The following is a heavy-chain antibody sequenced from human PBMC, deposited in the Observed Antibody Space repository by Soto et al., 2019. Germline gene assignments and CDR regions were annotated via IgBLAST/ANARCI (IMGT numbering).Heavy chain of an antibody. Sequence: ASVKVSCKASGYTFTSYYMYWVRQAPGQGLEWMGIINPSGGSTSYAQKFQGRVTMTRDTSTSTVYMELSSLRSEDTAVYYCARTLPIETLIAVADSGYYYGMDVWGQGTTVTVSS. CDR2: INPSGGST. J-gene: IGHJ6*02. CDR3: ARTLPIETLIAVADSGYYYGMDV. D-gene: IGHD6-19*01. CDR1: GYTFTSYY. V-gene: IGHV1-46*01.